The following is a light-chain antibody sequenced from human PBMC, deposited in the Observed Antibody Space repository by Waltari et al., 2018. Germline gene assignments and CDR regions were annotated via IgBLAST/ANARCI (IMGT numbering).Light chain of an antibody. CDR3: QQYHDWPPWT. CDR1: QSISSN. V-gene: IGKV3-15*01. J-gene: IGKJ1*01. Sequence: EIVMTQSPATLSVSPGDGATLSCRASQSISSNVAWYQQKPGQAPRLLIYGASTRATGIPARFSGGGSGAEYTLTIRSLQSDDVAVYYCQQYHDWPPWTFGQGTRVEIK. CDR2: GAS.